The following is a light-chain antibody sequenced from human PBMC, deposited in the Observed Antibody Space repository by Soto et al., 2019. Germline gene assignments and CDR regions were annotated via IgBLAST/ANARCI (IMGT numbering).Light chain of an antibody. CDR2: DAT. CDR3: QQFNSYPFG. V-gene: IGKV1-9*01. J-gene: IGKJ5*01. Sequence: DIQMTQSPATLSASVGDRVTITRRGSQGISSYVTRNQQKPGTAQKLLIYDATTLQSGVPSRFSGSGSGTEFTLTISSLQPEDFATYNCQQFNSYPFGFGQGTRLEIK. CDR1: QGISSY.